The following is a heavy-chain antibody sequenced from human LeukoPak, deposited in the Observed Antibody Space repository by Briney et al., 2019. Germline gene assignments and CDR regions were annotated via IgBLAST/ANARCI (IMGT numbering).Heavy chain of an antibody. J-gene: IGHJ4*02. Sequence: PGGSLRLSCAASGFTFNTQDMRWVRQAPGKGLEWVSSITIVGGTFYADSVRGRFTISRDNSKNTLDLQMNSLRVEDTAVYYCGKGRVSDWGQGTLVTVSS. CDR2: ITIVGGT. V-gene: IGHV3-23*01. CDR1: GFTFNTQD. CDR3: GKGRVSD. D-gene: IGHD6-19*01.